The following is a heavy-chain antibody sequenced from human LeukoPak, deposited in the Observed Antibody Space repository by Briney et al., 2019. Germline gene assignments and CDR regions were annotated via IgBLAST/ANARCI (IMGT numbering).Heavy chain of an antibody. V-gene: IGHV3-7*01. D-gene: IGHD1-26*01. CDR1: GFTFSDYW. CDR2: VGRDGSEK. CDR3: AKVGAWELQRVFEN. J-gene: IGHJ4*02. Sequence: PGGSLRLSCAASGFTFSDYWMTWVRQVPGKRLEWVANVGRDGSEKNYVDSVKGRFTISRDNAKKSLYLEMNSLRVEDTALYYCAKVGAWELQRVFENWGQGTLVTVSS.